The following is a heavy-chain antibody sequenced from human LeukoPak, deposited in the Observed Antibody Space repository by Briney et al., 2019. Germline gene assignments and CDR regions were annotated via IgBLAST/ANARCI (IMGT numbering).Heavy chain of an antibody. V-gene: IGHV1-69*04. D-gene: IGHD3-3*01. CDR3: ARASITTFDY. CDR2: IIPILGIA. Sequence: GASVKVSCKASGGTFSSYAISWVRQAPGQELEWMGRIIPILGIANYAQKFQGRVTITADKSTSTAYMELSSLRSDDTAVYYCARASITTFDYWGQGTLVTVSS. J-gene: IGHJ4*02. CDR1: GGTFSSYA.